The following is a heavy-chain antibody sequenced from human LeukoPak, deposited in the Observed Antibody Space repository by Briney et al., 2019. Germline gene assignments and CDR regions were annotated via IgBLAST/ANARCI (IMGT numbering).Heavy chain of an antibody. Sequence: PSETLSLTCTVSGGAISGYYLSWIRQPAGKGLEWLGRVYSSGSTKYNPSLESRVTMSVDTSKNQFSLKLNFVTAADTAVYYCARVGSGYDFFDYWGQGTLVTVSS. CDR1: GGAISGYY. J-gene: IGHJ4*02. D-gene: IGHD3/OR15-3a*01. V-gene: IGHV4-4*07. CDR3: ARVGSGYDFFDY. CDR2: VYSSGST.